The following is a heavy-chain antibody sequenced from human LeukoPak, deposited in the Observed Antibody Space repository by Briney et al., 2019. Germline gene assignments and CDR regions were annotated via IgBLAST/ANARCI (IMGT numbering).Heavy chain of an antibody. J-gene: IGHJ4*02. Sequence: GGSLRLSCAASGFTFDDYAMHWVRQAPGKGLEWVSSISWNSGDTDYADSVKGRFTISRDNAKNALYLQMNSLRAEDTALYYCAKVDHRIAVAAAFDYWGQGTLVTVSS. V-gene: IGHV3-9*01. CDR2: ISWNSGDT. CDR3: AKVDHRIAVAAAFDY. CDR1: GFTFDDYA. D-gene: IGHD6-19*01.